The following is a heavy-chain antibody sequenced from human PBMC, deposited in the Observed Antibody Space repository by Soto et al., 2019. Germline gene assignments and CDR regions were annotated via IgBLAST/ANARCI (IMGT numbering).Heavy chain of an antibody. CDR3: ARGFYSSGWYVWFDP. V-gene: IGHV4-31*11. CDR1: GGSISSGGYY. CDR2: IYYSGTT. Sequence: NPSETLSLTCAVSGGSISSGGYYWSWIRQHPGKGLEWIGYIYYSGTTYYNPSLKSRVVISVDTSKNQFSLNLSSVTAADTAVFYCARGFYSSGWYVWFDPWGQGTLVTVSS. D-gene: IGHD6-13*01. J-gene: IGHJ5*02.